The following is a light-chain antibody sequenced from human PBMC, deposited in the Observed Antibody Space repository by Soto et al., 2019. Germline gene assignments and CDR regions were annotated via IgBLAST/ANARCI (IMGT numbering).Light chain of an antibody. Sequence: IQMTQSPSSMSASVGDSVTITCRASQSISTYLTWYQQKPGKAPKLLIFAASTLHSGVPSRFSGSGSETDFTLTISSLQPEDFATYYCQQSYSAPETFGQGTKVEIE. J-gene: IGKJ1*01. CDR3: QQSYSAPET. V-gene: IGKV1-39*01. CDR1: QSISTY. CDR2: AAS.